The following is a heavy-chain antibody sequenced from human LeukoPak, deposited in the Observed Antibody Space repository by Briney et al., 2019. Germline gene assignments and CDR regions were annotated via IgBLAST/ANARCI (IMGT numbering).Heavy chain of an antibody. Sequence: GGSLRLSCAASGFTFSSYAMSWVRQAPGKGLEWVSAISGSGDTTNYADSVKGRFTISRDNSKNTLYLQMNSLKAEDTAVYYCAGSSHLGFVELFGALDYWGQGTLVTVSS. J-gene: IGHJ4*02. V-gene: IGHV3-23*01. D-gene: IGHD3-10*01. CDR1: GFTFSSYA. CDR2: ISGSGDTT. CDR3: AGSSHLGFVELFGALDY.